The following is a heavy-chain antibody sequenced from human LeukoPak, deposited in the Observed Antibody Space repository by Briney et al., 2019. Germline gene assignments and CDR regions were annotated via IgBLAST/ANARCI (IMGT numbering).Heavy chain of an antibody. J-gene: IGHJ6*02. Sequence: ASVKVSCKASGYTFTSYDINWVRQAPGQGLEWMGGIIPIFGTANYAQKFQGRVTITADESTSTAYMELSSLRSEDTAVYYCARAGHYYDSSGSSYYYYGMDVWGQGTTVTVSS. CDR2: IIPIFGTA. CDR1: GYTFTSYD. D-gene: IGHD3-22*01. V-gene: IGHV1-69*13. CDR3: ARAGHYYDSSGSSYYYYGMDV.